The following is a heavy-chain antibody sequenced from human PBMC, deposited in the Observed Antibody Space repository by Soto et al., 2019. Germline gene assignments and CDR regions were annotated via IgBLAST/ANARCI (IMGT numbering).Heavy chain of an antibody. V-gene: IGHV4-31*03. CDR1: GGSISSGGYY. J-gene: IGHJ5*02. D-gene: IGHD2-8*01. CDR3: ARGWCTNGVCYGLNWFDP. CDR2: IYYSGST. Sequence: QVQLQESGPGLVKPSQTLSLTCTVSGGSISSGGYYWSWIRQHPGKGLEWIGYIYYSGSTYYNPSLKSRVTISVDTSKNQFSLKLSSVTAADTAVYYCARGWCTNGVCYGLNWFDPWGQGTLVTVSS.